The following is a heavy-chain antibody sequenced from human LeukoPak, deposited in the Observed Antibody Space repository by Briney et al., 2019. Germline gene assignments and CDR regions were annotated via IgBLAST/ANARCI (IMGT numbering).Heavy chain of an antibody. CDR1: GFTFNRCG. J-gene: IGHJ4*02. D-gene: IGHD6-13*01. CDR2: IRYDGANK. CDR3: AKAVGRISWSFDY. V-gene: IGHV3-30*02. Sequence: GGSLRLSCVASGFTFNRCGIHWVRQAPGKGLEWVTFIRYDGANKYYADSVKGRFTISRDNSESTLYLQMDSLRGDDAAVYFCAKAVGRISWSFDYWGQGALVTVSS.